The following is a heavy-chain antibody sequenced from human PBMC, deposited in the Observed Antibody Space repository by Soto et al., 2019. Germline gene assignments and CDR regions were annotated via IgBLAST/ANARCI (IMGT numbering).Heavy chain of an antibody. Sequence: VASVKVSCKASGYTFTSYGISWVRQAPGQGLEWMGWISAYNGNTNYAQKLQGRVTMTTDTSTSTAYMELRSLRSDDTAVYYCARVFSTGYYDSSGYPDFDYWGQGTLVTVSS. CDR1: GYTFTSYG. D-gene: IGHD3-22*01. CDR2: ISAYNGNT. J-gene: IGHJ4*02. CDR3: ARVFSTGYYDSSGYPDFDY. V-gene: IGHV1-18*04.